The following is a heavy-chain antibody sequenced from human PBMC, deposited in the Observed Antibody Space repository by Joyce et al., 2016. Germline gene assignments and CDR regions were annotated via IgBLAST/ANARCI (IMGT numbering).Heavy chain of an antibody. CDR2: IFYTGST. V-gene: IGHV4-31*03. CDR1: GGSIRSASYY. Sequence: QVQLQESGPGLVKPSQTLSLTCTVSGGSIRSASYYWSWIRQHPGKGLDWIGYIFYTGSTYYNPSLKSRVNISIETANNQFSLKLTSMTAADAAVYYCARDRGGSFLDYWGQGTLVTVSS. D-gene: IGHD1-26*01. CDR3: ARDRGGSFLDY. J-gene: IGHJ4*02.